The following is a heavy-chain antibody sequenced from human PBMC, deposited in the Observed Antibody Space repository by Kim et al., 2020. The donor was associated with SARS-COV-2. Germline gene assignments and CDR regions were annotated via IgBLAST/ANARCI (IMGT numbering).Heavy chain of an antibody. CDR2: IYSGGSST. Sequence: GGSLRLSCAASGFTFSSYAMSWVRQAPGKGLEWVSVIYSGGSSTYYADSVKGRFTISRDNSKNTLYLQMNSLRAEDTAVYYCAKDSLIAVAGSKEYYYYYVMDVWGQGTTVTVSS. D-gene: IGHD6-19*01. CDR3: AKDSLIAVAGSKEYYYYYVMDV. V-gene: IGHV3-23*03. CDR1: GFTFSSYA. J-gene: IGHJ6*02.